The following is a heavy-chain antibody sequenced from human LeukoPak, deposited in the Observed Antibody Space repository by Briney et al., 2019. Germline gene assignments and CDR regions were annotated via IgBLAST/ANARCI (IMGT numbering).Heavy chain of an antibody. Sequence: GGSLRLSCAASGFTFSSYAMSWVRQAPGKGLEWVSAISGSGGSTYYADSVKGRFTISRDNSKNTLYLQMNSLRVEDTAVYYCARGGGYLSAFDIWGQGTMVTVSS. CDR3: ARGGGYLSAFDI. CDR1: GFTFSSYA. J-gene: IGHJ3*02. V-gene: IGHV3-23*01. CDR2: ISGSGGST. D-gene: IGHD6-13*01.